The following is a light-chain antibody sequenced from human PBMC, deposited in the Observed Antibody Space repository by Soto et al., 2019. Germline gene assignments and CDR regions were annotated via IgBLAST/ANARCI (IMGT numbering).Light chain of an antibody. CDR1: QSIGTS. J-gene: IGKJ4*01. CDR3: QQLNSYPFT. CDR2: AAS. Sequence: IQLTQSPSSLSASVGDRVTITCRASQSIGTSLAWYQQKPEKAPNLLISAASTLQSGVPSRFIASGSGTDFALTISRLQPEDFATYYCQQLNSYPFTFGGGTKVEI. V-gene: IGKV1-9*01.